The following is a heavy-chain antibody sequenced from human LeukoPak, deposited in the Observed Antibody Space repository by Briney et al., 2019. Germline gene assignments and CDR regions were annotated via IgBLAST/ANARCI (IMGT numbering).Heavy chain of an antibody. Sequence: GGSLRLSCAASGFTFSSYAMSWVRQAPGRGLEWVSGISGGGGNTDYADSVKGRFSTSRDNSKNTLYLQMNSLKTEDTAVYYCITPLPYSAQGGQGTLVTVSS. D-gene: IGHD2-21*01. CDR2: ISGGGGNT. V-gene: IGHV3-23*01. CDR3: ITPLPYSAQ. CDR1: GFTFSSYA. J-gene: IGHJ4*02.